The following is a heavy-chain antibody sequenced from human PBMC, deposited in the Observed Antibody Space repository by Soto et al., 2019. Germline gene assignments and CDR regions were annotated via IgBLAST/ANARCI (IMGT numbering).Heavy chain of an antibody. CDR3: AHSDDYYDSSGSPLDAFDI. Sequence: QITLKESGPTLVKPTQTLTLTCTFSGFSLSTSGVGVGWIRQPPGKALEWLALIYWDDDKRYSPSLKSRLTITKDTSKNQVVLTMTTMDPVDTATYYCAHSDDYYDSSGSPLDAFDIWGQGTMVTVSS. CDR2: IYWDDDK. V-gene: IGHV2-5*02. D-gene: IGHD3-22*01. J-gene: IGHJ3*02. CDR1: GFSLSTSGVG.